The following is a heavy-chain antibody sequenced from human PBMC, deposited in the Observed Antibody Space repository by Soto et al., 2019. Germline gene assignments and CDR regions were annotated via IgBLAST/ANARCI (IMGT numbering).Heavy chain of an antibody. Sequence: GGSLRLSCAASGFTFSSYGMHLVRQSPGKGLEWVAVISYDGSNKYYADSVKGRFTISRDNSKNTLYLQMNSLRAEDTAVYYCAKVIEYSSSWFFDYWGQGTLVTVSS. CDR1: GFTFSSYG. CDR3: AKVIEYSSSWFFDY. D-gene: IGHD6-13*01. J-gene: IGHJ4*02. CDR2: ISYDGSNK. V-gene: IGHV3-30*18.